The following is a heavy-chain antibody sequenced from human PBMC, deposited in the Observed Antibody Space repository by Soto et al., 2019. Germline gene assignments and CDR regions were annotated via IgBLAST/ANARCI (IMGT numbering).Heavy chain of an antibody. CDR2: ISNRGDT. CDR1: GFIVSDTY. D-gene: IGHD2-15*01. Sequence: VQLVGSGGGLVQPGGSLRLSCTASGFIVSDTYVNWVRQAPGRGLEWVSVISNRGDTHYADSVRGRFSLSRDISDNTLHLQMNNLRVEDTAVYYCAREPRYCRGGSCSITGDAYDIWGQGTMVTVSS. V-gene: IGHV3-66*01. CDR3: AREPRYCRGGSCSITGDAYDI. J-gene: IGHJ3*02.